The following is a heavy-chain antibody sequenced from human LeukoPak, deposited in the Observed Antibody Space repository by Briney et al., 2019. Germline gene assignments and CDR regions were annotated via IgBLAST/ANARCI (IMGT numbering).Heavy chain of an antibody. J-gene: IGHJ5*02. CDR3: VRQEPYGGKTFDP. D-gene: IGHD4-23*01. CDR2: ISSSSSTI. V-gene: IGHV3-48*01. CDR1: GFTFSSYS. Sequence: PGGSLRLSCAASGFTFSSYSMNWVRQAPGKGLEWVSYISSSSSTIYYADSVKGRFTISRDNAKNSLYLQMNRLRAEDTAVYYRVRQEPYGGKTFDPWGQGTLVTVSS.